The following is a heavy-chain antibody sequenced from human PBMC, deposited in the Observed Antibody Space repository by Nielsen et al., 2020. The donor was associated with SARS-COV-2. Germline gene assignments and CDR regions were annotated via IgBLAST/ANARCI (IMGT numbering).Heavy chain of an antibody. CDR1: GYNFTNYW. CDR2: IDPTDSYT. V-gene: IGHV5-10-1*01. CDR3: ARGYSGYDLGY. J-gene: IGHJ4*02. Sequence: GESLKISCQASGYNFTNYWISWVRQMPGRGLEWMGRIDPTDSYTTYGPSFEGHVTISIDKSISTAYLHWSSLKASDTAMYFCARGYSGYDLGYWGQGTLVTVSS. D-gene: IGHD5-12*01.